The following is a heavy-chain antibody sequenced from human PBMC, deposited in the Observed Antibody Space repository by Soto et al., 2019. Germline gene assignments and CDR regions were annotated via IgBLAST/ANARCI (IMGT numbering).Heavy chain of an antibody. D-gene: IGHD1-20*01. J-gene: IGHJ6*02. CDR3: ARDWYIYYYYYGMDV. V-gene: IGHV4-34*01. Sequence: SETLSLTCAVYGGSFSGYYWSWIRQPPGKGLEWIGEINHSGSTNYNPSLKSRVTISVDTSKNQFSLKLSSVTAADTAVYYCARDWYIYYYYYGMDVWGQGTTVTVS. CDR1: GGSFSGYY. CDR2: INHSGST.